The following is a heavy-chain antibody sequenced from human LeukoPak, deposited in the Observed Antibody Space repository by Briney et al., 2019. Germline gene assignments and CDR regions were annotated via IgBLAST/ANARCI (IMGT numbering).Heavy chain of an antibody. D-gene: IGHD3-10*01. CDR1: GFTFSNYG. Sequence: GGSLRLSCAASGFTFSNYGVHWVRQAPGKGLEWVAVISYDGSNKYYADSVKGRFTISRDNSKNTLYLQMNSLRAEDTAVYYCARDGVRLRGSGSYLSYWGQGTLVTVSS. J-gene: IGHJ4*02. CDR3: ARDGVRLRGSGSYLSY. CDR2: ISYDGSNK. V-gene: IGHV3-30*19.